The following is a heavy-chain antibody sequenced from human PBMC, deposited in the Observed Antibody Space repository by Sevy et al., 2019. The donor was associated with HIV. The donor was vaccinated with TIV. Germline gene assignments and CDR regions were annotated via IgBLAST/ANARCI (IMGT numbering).Heavy chain of an antibody. CDR1: GYTFTGYS. D-gene: IGHD3-22*01. CDR3: ARVWNSDYYDSSGPNWFDP. Sequence: ASVKVSCKASGYTFTGYSIHWVRQAPGQGLEWMGWINPHSGAAIYAQKFQVRVAMTRDTSISTAYMELNRLRSDDTAVYYCARVWNSDYYDSSGPNWFDPWGQGTLVTVSS. CDR2: INPHSGAA. V-gene: IGHV1-2*02. J-gene: IGHJ5*02.